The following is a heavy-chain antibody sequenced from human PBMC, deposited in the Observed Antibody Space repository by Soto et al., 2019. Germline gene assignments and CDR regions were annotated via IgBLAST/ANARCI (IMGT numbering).Heavy chain of an antibody. V-gene: IGHV3-30-3*01. D-gene: IGHD3-16*01. Sequence: QVQLVESGGGVVQPGRSLRLSCAASGFTFSSVAMHWVRQAPGKGLEWLAVISSDVVNYYYAESVKGRFTISRYNSKNTLYLQMNSLRNEDTAVYYCGRGGAWTQEGLGYWGQGTLVTVSS. CDR1: GFTFSSVA. CDR2: ISSDVVNY. CDR3: GRGGAWTQEGLGY. J-gene: IGHJ4*02.